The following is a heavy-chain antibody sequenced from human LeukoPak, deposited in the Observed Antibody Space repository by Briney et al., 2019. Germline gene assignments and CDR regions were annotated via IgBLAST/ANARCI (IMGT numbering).Heavy chain of an antibody. D-gene: IGHD3-16*01. J-gene: IGHJ4*02. CDR2: ISWNSGSI. V-gene: IGHV3-9*01. Sequence: GGSLRLSCAAFGFTFDDYAMHWVRQAPGKGLEWVSGISWNSGSIGYADSVKGRFTISRDNAKNSLYLQMNSLRAEDTALYYCAKDNGRGGNFDYWGQGTLVTVSS. CDR1: GFTFDDYA. CDR3: AKDNGRGGNFDY.